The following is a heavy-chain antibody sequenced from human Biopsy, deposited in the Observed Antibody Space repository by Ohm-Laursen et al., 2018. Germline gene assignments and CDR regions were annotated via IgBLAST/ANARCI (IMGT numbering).Heavy chain of an antibody. J-gene: IGHJ4*02. CDR3: ALQSVAQMKNFDY. V-gene: IGHV1-2*02. CDR2: ISPKSGGT. D-gene: IGHD6-19*01. CDR1: GFSFTGYY. Sequence: SVKVSCKASGFSFTGYYIHWVRQAPGQGLEWMGWISPKSGGTNYAQKFQGNITMTKNMSMSTAYMEMSRLRSDDTAVYYCALQSVAQMKNFDYWGQGTLVTVSS.